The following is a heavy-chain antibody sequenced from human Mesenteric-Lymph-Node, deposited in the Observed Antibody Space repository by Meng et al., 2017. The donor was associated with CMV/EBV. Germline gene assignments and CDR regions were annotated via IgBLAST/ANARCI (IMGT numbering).Heavy chain of an antibody. D-gene: IGHD4-11*01. CDR2: INPDSKQR. CDR3: AAYSNCLSF. Sequence: LSLTCAASGFTFSSDAMSWVRQAPGKGPEWVANINPDSKQRYYVESVKGRLTISRDNARNALYLQMNSLRAEDTAVYFCAAYSNCLSFWGQGTMVTVSS. V-gene: IGHV3-7*01. CDR1: GFTFSSDA. J-gene: IGHJ3*01.